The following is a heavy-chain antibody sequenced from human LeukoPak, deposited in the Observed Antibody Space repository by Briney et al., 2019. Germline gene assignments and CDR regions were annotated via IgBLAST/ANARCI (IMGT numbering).Heavy chain of an antibody. Sequence: GGSLRLSCAASGFTFSSNWMHWVRHAPGKGKVWVSRINSDGSSTSYADSVKGRFTISRENAKNKLYLQMNSLRAEDTAVYYCARRVRSSSWGYYYYYMDVWGKGTTVTVSS. CDR1: GFTFSSNW. CDR2: INSDGSST. CDR3: ARRVRSSSWGYYYYYMDV. V-gene: IGHV3-74*01. D-gene: IGHD6-13*01. J-gene: IGHJ6*03.